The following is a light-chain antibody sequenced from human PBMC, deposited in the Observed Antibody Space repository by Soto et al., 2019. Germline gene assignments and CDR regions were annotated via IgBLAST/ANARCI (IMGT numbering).Light chain of an antibody. CDR2: AAS. V-gene: IGKV1-8*01. J-gene: IGKJ2*01. CDR1: QGISRY. Sequence: AIRMTQSPSSFSASTGDRVTITCRASQGISRYLAWYQQKPGKAPKLLIYAASILQSGVPSRFSGSGSGTDFTLTISFLQSEDFATYYCQHYYSYPYTFGQGTKLEIK. CDR3: QHYYSYPYT.